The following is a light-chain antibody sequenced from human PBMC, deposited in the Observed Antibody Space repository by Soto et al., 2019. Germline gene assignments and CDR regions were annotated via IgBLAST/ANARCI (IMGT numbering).Light chain of an antibody. J-gene: IGKJ1*01. CDR3: QQSYSTLWT. CDR2: GAS. V-gene: IGKV3-20*01. CDR1: QSVSNNY. Sequence: EFVLTQSPGTPSLSPGEGATLSGRASQSVSNNYLAWYQQKPGQAPRLLIYGASNRATGIPDRFSGSGSGTDFTLTISSLQTEDFATYYCQQSYSTLWTFGQGTKVDIK.